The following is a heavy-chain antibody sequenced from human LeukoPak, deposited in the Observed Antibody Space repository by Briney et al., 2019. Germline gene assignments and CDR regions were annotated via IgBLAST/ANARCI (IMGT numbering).Heavy chain of an antibody. CDR2: SYYIVRT. D-gene: IGHD6-19*01. V-gene: IGHV4-59*01. CDR1: GGSISSYY. CDR3: ARDELQWLPSYYYYYCMDV. J-gene: IGHJ6*02. Sequence: SQTLSLTCTVSGGSISSYYWSWIWQPPGQGMERNGYSYYIVRTNYNPSLKSRVTMSVDTSKDQFSLKLSSVTAADTAVYYCARDELQWLPSYYYYYCMDVWGQGTTVTVSS.